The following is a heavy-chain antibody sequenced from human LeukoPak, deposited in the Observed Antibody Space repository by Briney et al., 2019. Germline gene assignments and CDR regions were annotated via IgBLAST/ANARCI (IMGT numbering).Heavy chain of an antibody. Sequence: GGSLRLSCAASGFGFSNYDMHWVRQAPGKGLEWLAFISHHEINKYYADSVKGRFTISRDNSKNTLYLQIDSLIPEDTSVFYCARDLGSSWYHGMDVWGQGTTVTVSS. CDR2: ISHHEINK. J-gene: IGHJ6*02. CDR3: ARDLGSSWYHGMDV. CDR1: GFGFSNYD. V-gene: IGHV3-30*04. D-gene: IGHD6-13*01.